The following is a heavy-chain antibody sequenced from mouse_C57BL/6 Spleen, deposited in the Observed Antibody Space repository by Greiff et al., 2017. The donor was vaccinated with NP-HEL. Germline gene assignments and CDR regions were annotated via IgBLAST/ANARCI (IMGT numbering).Heavy chain of an antibody. CDR2: IYPGDGDT. V-gene: IGHV1-82*01. CDR1: GYAFSSYW. Sequence: QVQLQQSGPELVKPGASVKISCKASGYAFSSYWMTWVKQRPGKGLEWIGRIYPGDGDTNYNGKVKGKATLPADKSYSTDYMQLSSLTSEDSAVYVCASPIYDGYYNYAMDYGGQGTSVTGSS. J-gene: IGHJ4*01. D-gene: IGHD2-3*01. CDR3: ASPIYDGYYNYAMDY.